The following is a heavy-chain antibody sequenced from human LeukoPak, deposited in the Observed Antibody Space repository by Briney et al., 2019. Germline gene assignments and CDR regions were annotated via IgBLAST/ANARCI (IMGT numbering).Heavy chain of an antibody. CDR3: AKFPGDRALTRGYSYGPRPYYYGMDV. CDR1: GFTFDDYA. CDR2: ISWNSGSI. D-gene: IGHD5-18*01. Sequence: GGSLRLSCAASGFTFDDYAMHWVRQAPGKGLEWVSGISWNSGSIGYADSVKGRFTISRDNAKNSLYLQMNSLRAEDTALYYGAKFPGDRALTRGYSYGPRPYYYGMDVWGQGTTVTVSS. J-gene: IGHJ6*02. V-gene: IGHV3-9*01.